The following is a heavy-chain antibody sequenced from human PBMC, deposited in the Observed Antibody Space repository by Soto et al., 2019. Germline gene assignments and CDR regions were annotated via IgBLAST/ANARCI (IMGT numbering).Heavy chain of an antibody. Sequence: GGSLRLSCAASGFTFSNSWMSWVRQAPGKGLEWVANIKEDGSEKDYVDPVKGRFTITRDSAKNSLYLQMNNLRAEDTAVYFCTRKRFGMDVWGQGTTVTVSS. CDR1: GFTFSNSW. CDR3: TRKRFGMDV. J-gene: IGHJ6*02. CDR2: IKEDGSEK. V-gene: IGHV3-7*03.